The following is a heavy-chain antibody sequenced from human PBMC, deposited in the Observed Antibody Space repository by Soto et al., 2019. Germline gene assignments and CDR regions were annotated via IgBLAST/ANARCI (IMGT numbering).Heavy chain of an antibody. V-gene: IGHV4-39*01. CDR3: GTSRVLPVGSCLDL. CDR2: FYSGST. Sequence: SETLSLTCIVSGASISSRSSYWGWIRQPPGKGLEWVGTFYSGSTYNNPSLKSRGTRSVDTSKNQFSLKQSSVAAEATAIYYCGTSRVLPVGSCLDLWGQAPLVTLS. J-gene: IGHJ5*02. D-gene: IGHD3-22*01. CDR1: GASISSRSSY.